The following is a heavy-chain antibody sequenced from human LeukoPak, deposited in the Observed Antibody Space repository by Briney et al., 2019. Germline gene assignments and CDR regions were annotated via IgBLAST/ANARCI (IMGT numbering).Heavy chain of an antibody. D-gene: IGHD1-26*01. CDR1: GFTFSSYG. CDR3: AKVGRPLTGPARQFFDY. J-gene: IGHJ4*02. CDR2: IRYDGSNK. V-gene: IGHV3-30*02. Sequence: GGSLRLSCAASGFTFSSYGMHWVRQAPGKGLEWVAFIRYDGSNKYYADSVKGRFTISRDNSKNTLYLQMNSLRAEDTAVYYCAKVGRPLTGPARQFFDYWGQGTLVTVSS.